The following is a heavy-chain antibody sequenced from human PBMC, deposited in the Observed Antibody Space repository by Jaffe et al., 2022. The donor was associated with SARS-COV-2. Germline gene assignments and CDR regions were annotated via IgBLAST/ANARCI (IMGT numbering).Heavy chain of an antibody. CDR1: GFTFDDYA. CDR2: ISWNSGSI. CDR3: AKDMGYCSGGSCYYYGMDV. Sequence: EVQLVESGGGLVQPGRSLRLSCAASGFTFDDYAMHWVRQAPGKGLEWVSGISWNSGSIGYADSVKGRFTISRDNAKNSLYLQMNSLRAEDTALYYCAKDMGYCSGGSCYYYGMDVWGQGTTVTVSS. V-gene: IGHV3-9*01. J-gene: IGHJ6*02. D-gene: IGHD2-15*01.